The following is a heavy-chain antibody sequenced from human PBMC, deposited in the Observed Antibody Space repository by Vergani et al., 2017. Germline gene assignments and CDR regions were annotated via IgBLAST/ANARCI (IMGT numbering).Heavy chain of an antibody. CDR1: GFTFSSYA. Sequence: QVQLVESGGGVVQPGRSLRLSCAASGFTFSSYAMHWVRQAPGKGLEWVAVISYDGSNKYYADSVKGRFTISRDNSKNTLYLQMNSLRAEDTAVYYCARDVQYQLLWGHYYYYYYMDVWGKGTTVTVSS. J-gene: IGHJ6*03. CDR2: ISYDGSNK. V-gene: IGHV3-30*01. CDR3: ARDVQYQLLWGHYYYYYYMDV. D-gene: IGHD2-2*01.